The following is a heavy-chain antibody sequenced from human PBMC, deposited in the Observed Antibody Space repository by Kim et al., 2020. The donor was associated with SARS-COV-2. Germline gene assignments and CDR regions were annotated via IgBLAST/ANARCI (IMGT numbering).Heavy chain of an antibody. J-gene: IGHJ4*02. V-gene: IGHV4-38-2*02. Sequence: SETLSLTCTVSGYSISSGYYWGWIRQPPGKGLEWIGSIYHSGSTYYNPSLKSRVTISVDTSKNQFSLKLSSVTAADTAVYYCARDGGLVTMVRGVIIRDPNGPGGNYWGQGTLVTVSS. CDR3: ARDGGLVTMVRGVIIRDPNGPGGNY. D-gene: IGHD3-10*01. CDR2: IYHSGST. CDR1: GYSISSGYY.